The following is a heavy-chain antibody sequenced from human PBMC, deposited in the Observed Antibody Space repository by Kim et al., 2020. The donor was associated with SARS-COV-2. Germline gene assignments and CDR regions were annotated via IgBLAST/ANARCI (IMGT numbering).Heavy chain of an antibody. V-gene: IGHV3-48*03. CDR1: GFTFSSYE. Sequence: GGSLRLSCAASGFTFSSYEMNWVRRAPGKGLEWVSYITSSGSTIYYADSVKGRFTISRDNAKNLLYLQMNSLRAEDTAVYYCARVRSMITFGGAMDYWGQGTLVTVSS. D-gene: IGHD3-16*01. CDR3: ARVRSMITFGGAMDY. J-gene: IGHJ4*02. CDR2: ITSSGSTI.